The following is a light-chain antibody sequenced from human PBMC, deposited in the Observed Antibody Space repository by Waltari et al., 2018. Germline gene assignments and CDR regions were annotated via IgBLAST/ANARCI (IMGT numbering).Light chain of an antibody. J-gene: IGLJ3*02. CDR3: QAWDSSTAV. V-gene: IGLV3-1*01. CDR1: RLDDKN. CDR2: QDR. Sequence: SYELTQPPSLSVSRGQSATITCSGDRLDDKNVCWYQQEPGQSPVLVMYQDRKRPSGIPGRFSGSNSGNTATLTISAAQGMDEADYYCQAWDSSTAVFGGGTKLTVL.